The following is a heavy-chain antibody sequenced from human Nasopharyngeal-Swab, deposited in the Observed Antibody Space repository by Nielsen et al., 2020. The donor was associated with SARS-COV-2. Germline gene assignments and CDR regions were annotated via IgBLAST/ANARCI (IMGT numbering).Heavy chain of an antibody. CDR3: ARVSILKVVVVGYYYYMDV. J-gene: IGHJ6*03. CDR2: INPSGGST. V-gene: IGHV1-46*01. D-gene: IGHD2-15*01. Sequence: WVRQAPGQGLEWMGIINPSGGSTSYAQKFQGRVTMTRDTSTSTVYMELSSLRSEDTAVYYCARVSILKVVVVGYYYYMDVWGKGTTVTVSS.